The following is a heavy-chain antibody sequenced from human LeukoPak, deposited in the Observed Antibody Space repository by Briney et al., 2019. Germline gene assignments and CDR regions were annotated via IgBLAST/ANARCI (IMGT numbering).Heavy chain of an antibody. CDR2: IYHSGST. V-gene: IGHV4-4*02. CDR1: GGSISTSNW. D-gene: IGHD6-13*01. J-gene: IGHJ4*02. CDR3: ARGVAAAGLDY. Sequence: KPSGTLSLTCDVSGGSISTSNWWCWVRQTPGKELEGLGEIYHSGSTNYNPSLKSRVTISIDKSKNQFSLKLSSVTAADTAVYYCARGVAAAGLDYWGQGTLVTVSS.